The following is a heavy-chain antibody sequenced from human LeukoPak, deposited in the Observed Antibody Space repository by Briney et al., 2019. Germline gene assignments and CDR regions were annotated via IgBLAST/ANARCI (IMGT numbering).Heavy chain of an antibody. CDR1: GGTFSSYA. Sequence: SVTVSCKASGGTFSSYAISWVRQAPGQGREWMGRIISILGIANYVQKFQGRVTISADKSTSTPYMKMSSLRSEDAAVYYCARESYCSGGSCYSLDYWGQGTLVTVSS. CDR2: IISILGIA. D-gene: IGHD2-15*01. CDR3: ARESYCSGGSCYSLDY. V-gene: IGHV1-69*04. J-gene: IGHJ4*02.